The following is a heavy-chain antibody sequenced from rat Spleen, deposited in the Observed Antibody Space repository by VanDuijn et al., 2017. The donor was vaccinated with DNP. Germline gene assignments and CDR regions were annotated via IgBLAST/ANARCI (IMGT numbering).Heavy chain of an antibody. CDR3: AREELLWDFMDA. D-gene: IGHD1-12*01. V-gene: IGHV2-30*01. J-gene: IGHJ4*01. CDR1: GFSLTSYS. Sequence: QVQLKESGPGLVQPSETLSLTCTVSGFSLTSYSVSWVRQPSGKGPEWMGIIWTGGTTAYNSLLKSRLSITRDTSKSQVFLKMNSLQTEDTATYYWAREELLWDFMDAWGQGASVTVSS. CDR2: IWTGGTT.